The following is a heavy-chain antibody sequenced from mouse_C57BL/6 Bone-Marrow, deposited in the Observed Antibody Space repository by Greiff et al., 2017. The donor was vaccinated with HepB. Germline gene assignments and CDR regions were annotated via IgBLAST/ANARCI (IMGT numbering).Heavy chain of an antibody. D-gene: IGHD2-10*01. CDR2: IYPGSGNT. CDR1: GYTFTDYY. CDR3: ARAYYEDY. V-gene: IGHV1-76*01. Sequence: VMLVESGAELVRPGASVKLSCKASGYTFTDYYINWVKQRPGQGLEWIARIYPGSGNTYYNEKFKGKATLTAEKSSSTAYMQLSSLTSEDSAVYFCARAYYEDYWGQGTTLTVSS. J-gene: IGHJ2*01.